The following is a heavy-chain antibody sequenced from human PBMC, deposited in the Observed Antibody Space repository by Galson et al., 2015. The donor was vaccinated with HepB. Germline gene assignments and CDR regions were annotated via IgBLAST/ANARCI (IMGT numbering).Heavy chain of an antibody. D-gene: IGHD4-17*01. V-gene: IGHV3-23*01. CDR1: GLTLSSYA. J-gene: IGHJ4*02. CDR2: ISGSGSST. CDR3: ATGGGDYSPFDY. Sequence: SLRLSCAASGLTLSSYAMSWVRQAPGKGLEWVSTISGSGSSTYYADSVKGRFTISRDNSRNTVYLQVNSLRAEDTAVYYCATGGGDYSPFDYWGQGTLVTVSS.